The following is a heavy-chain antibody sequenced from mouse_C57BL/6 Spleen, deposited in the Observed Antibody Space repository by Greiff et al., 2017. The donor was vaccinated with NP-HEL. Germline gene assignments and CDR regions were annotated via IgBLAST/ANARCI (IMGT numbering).Heavy chain of an antibody. Sequence: EVQLQESGGGLVKPGGSLKLSCAASGFTFSDYGMHWVRQAPEKGLEWVAYISSGSSTIYYADTVKGRFTISRDNAKNTLFLQMTSLRSEDTAMYYCAREDYGSRSWFAYWGQGTLVTVSA. V-gene: IGHV5-17*01. CDR2: ISSGSSTI. CDR1: GFTFSDYG. D-gene: IGHD1-1*01. J-gene: IGHJ3*01. CDR3: AREDYGSRSWFAY.